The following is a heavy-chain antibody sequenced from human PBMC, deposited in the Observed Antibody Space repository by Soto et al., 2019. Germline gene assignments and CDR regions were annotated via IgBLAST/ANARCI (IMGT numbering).Heavy chain of an antibody. Sequence: GASVKVSCKASGYTFTGYYMHWVRQAPGQGLEWMGWINPNSGGTNYAQKFQGRVTMSADKSISTAYLQWNSLKASDTAMYYCARLSLPYGSGEGGTVGMDVWGQGTTVTVSS. CDR3: ARLSLPYGSGEGGTVGMDV. V-gene: IGHV1-2*02. D-gene: IGHD3-10*01. CDR2: INPNSGGT. J-gene: IGHJ6*02. CDR1: GYTFTGYY.